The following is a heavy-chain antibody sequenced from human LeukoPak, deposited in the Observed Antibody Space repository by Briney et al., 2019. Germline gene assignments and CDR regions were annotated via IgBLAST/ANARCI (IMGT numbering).Heavy chain of an antibody. V-gene: IGHV3-53*01. D-gene: IGHD3-22*01. J-gene: IGHJ4*02. CDR2: IYSGGST. CDR1: GFTVSSNY. Sequence: GGSLRLSCAASGFTVSSNYMSWVRQAPGKGLEWVSVIYSGGSTYYADSVKGRFTISRDNSKNTLYLQMNSLRAEDTAVYYCARDPNYYYDSSGPIAEGVYWGQGTLVTVSS. CDR3: ARDPNYYYDSSGPIAEGVY.